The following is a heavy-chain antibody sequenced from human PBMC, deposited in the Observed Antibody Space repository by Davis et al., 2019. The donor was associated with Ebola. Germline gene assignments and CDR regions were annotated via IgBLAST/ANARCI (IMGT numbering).Heavy chain of an antibody. J-gene: IGHJ6*02. CDR1: GFTFSSYS. V-gene: IGHV3-48*02. Sequence: GESLKISCAASGFTFSSYSMNWVRQAPGNGLEWVSYISSSSSTIYYADSVKGRFTISRDNAKNSLYLQMNSLRDEDTAVYYCAKGGARYFYHYYGMDVWGQGTTVTVSS. CDR2: ISSSSSTI. D-gene: IGHD2/OR15-2a*01. CDR3: AKGGARYFYHYYGMDV.